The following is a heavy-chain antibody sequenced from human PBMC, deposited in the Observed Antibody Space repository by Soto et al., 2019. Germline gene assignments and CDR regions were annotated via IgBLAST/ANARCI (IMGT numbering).Heavy chain of an antibody. CDR1: GLSLSTTRTC. Sequence: SGPTLVNPTQTLTLTCNVSGLSLSTTRTCVSWIRQPPGKALEWLALIDWDDDKDYSTSLKTRLTISRDTTKNLVVLTMTNMDPMDTATYFCARQIAGPGNLYHYYYGMDVWGQGTTVTVSS. CDR2: IDWDDDK. D-gene: IGHD6-13*01. J-gene: IGHJ6*02. V-gene: IGHV2-70*01. CDR3: ARQIAGPGNLYHYYYGMDV.